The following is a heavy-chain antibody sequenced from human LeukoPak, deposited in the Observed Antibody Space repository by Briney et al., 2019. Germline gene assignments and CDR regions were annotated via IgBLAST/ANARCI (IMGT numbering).Heavy chain of an antibody. CDR3: ARCGVGVAAAAANC. J-gene: IGHJ4*02. Sequence: PGGSLRLSCAASGFTLSSYWISWVRQAPGKGLEWVANIKQDGSAIYYVDSVKGRFTISRDNAKNSLYLQMNSLRAEDTAVYYCARCGVGVAAAAANCWGRGTLLTVSS. CDR2: IKQDGSAI. CDR1: GFTLSSYW. D-gene: IGHD6-13*01. V-gene: IGHV3-7*01.